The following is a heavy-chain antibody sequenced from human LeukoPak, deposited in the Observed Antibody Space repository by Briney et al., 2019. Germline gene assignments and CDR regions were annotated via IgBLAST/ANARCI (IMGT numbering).Heavy chain of an antibody. CDR2: IKQDGSEK. V-gene: IGHV3-7*01. CDR1: GFTFSSYW. D-gene: IGHD6-19*01. Sequence: GGSLRLSCAASGFTFSSYWMSWVRQAPGKGLEWVANIKQDGSEKYYVDSVKGRFTISRDNAKNSLYLQMNSLRAEDTAVYYCARDQWLANYSMYYFDYWGQGTLITVSS. J-gene: IGHJ4*02. CDR3: ARDQWLANYSMYYFDY.